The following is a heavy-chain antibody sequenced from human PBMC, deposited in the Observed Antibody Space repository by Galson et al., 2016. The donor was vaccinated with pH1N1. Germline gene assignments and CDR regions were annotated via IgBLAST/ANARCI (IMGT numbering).Heavy chain of an antibody. CDR1: GFSFSNYG. CDR3: AKDRPQMMLRYFDWLLGDAMDV. J-gene: IGHJ6*02. CDR2: ISFDGSNK. V-gene: IGHV3-30*18. D-gene: IGHD3-9*01. Sequence: SLRLSCAASGFSFSNYGVHWVRQAPGKGPEWVAVISFDGSNKNYADSVRGRVTISRDNSKNTLILLLDSLRPEDTAVYYCAKDRPQMMLRYFDWLLGDAMDVWGQGTTVTVSS.